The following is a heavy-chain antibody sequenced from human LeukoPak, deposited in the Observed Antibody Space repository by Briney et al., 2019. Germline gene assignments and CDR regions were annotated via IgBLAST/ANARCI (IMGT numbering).Heavy chain of an antibody. D-gene: IGHD5-24*01. CDR1: GGSISSNSYY. V-gene: IGHV4-39*01. CDR3: AMQRWLQLLFAFDI. Sequence: SETLSLTCAVSGGSISSNSYYWGWIRQPPGKGLEWIGSIYYSGSTYYNPSLKSRVTISVDTSKNQFSLKLSSVTAADTAVYYCAMQRWLQLLFAFDIWGQGTMVTVSS. J-gene: IGHJ3*02. CDR2: IYYSGST.